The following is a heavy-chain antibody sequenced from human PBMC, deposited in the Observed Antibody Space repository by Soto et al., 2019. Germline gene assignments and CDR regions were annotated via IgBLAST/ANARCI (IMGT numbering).Heavy chain of an antibody. CDR2: IYYSGST. D-gene: IGHD2-21*02. CDR1: GGSISSGDYY. V-gene: IGHV4-30-4*01. CDR3: ARYRVTYYFDY. J-gene: IGHJ4*02. Sequence: TLSLTCTVSGGSISSGDYYWSWIRQPPGKGLEWIGYIYYSGSTYYNPSLKSRVTISVDTSKNQFSLKLSSVTAADTAVYYCARYRVTYYFDYWGQGTLVTVSS.